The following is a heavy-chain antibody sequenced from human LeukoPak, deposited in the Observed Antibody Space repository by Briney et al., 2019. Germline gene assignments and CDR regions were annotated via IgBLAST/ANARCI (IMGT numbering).Heavy chain of an antibody. D-gene: IGHD2-2*01. V-gene: IGHV4-59*12. CDR3: ARVKAEPYCISTSCPLRYFDY. J-gene: IGHJ4*02. CDR1: GGSISSDY. Sequence: SETLSLTCTVSGGSISSDYWSWIRQPPGKGLEWIGYIYYSGITNYNPSLKSRVTISVDRSKNQFSLKLSSVTAADTAVYYCARVKAEPYCISTSCPLRYFDYWGQGTLVTVSS. CDR2: IYYSGIT.